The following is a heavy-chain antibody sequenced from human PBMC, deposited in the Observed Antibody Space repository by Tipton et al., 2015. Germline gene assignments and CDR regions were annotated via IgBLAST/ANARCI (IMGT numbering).Heavy chain of an antibody. CDR1: GFTFDKHA. CDR2: ISGSASST. Sequence: SLRLSCAASGFTFDKHAMTWVRQAPGKGLEWVSTISGSASSTYYADSVKGRFTISRDNAKNSLYLQMNSLRAEDTAVYYCARGTGPTYYYGMDVWGQGTTVTVSS. J-gene: IGHJ6*02. CDR3: ARGTGPTYYYGMDV. D-gene: IGHD1-1*01. V-gene: IGHV3-23*01.